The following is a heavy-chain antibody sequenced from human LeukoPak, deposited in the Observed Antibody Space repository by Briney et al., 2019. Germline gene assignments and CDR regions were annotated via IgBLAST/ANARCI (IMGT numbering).Heavy chain of an antibody. CDR3: ARGGTTVTPGLLWFDP. CDR1: GGSISTYF. Sequence: SETLSLTCTVSGGSISTYFWSWIRQPPGKGLEWIGYIYHDGTTDQNPSLKRRVTISADTSKNQFSLKLSSVTAADTAVYYCARGGTTVTPGLLWFDPWGQGTLVTVSS. J-gene: IGHJ5*02. D-gene: IGHD4-17*01. V-gene: IGHV4-59*01. CDR2: IYHDGTT.